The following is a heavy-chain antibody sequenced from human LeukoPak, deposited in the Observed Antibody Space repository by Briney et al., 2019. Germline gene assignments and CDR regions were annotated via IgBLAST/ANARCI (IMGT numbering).Heavy chain of an antibody. CDR2: XNPDXXGX. Sequence: GASVKVSCKTSGYTFTGYYIHXXXXXXXXXXXXXXXXNPDXXGXNSAQXXXXRVTXTXDTSSRTVYLEMNRLTSDDTAVYFCVRDHQQLQWFGEGGFDPWGQGTLVIVSS. D-gene: IGHD3-10*01. V-gene: IGHV1-2*03. CDR1: GYTFTGYY. J-gene: IGHJ5*02. CDR3: VRDHQQLQWFGEGGFDP.